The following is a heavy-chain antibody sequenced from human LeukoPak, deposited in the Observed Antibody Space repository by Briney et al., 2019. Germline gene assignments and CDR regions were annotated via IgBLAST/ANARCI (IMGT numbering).Heavy chain of an antibody. D-gene: IGHD3-16*02. CDR3: ARGFPTNYDYVWGSYRYTVSWFDP. V-gene: IGHV4-31*03. CDR2: IYYSGST. CDR1: GGSISSGGYY. Sequence: SETLSLTCTVSGGSISSGGYYWSWLRQHPGKGLEWIGYIYYSGSTYYNPSLKSRVTISVDTSKNQFSLKLSSVTAADTAVYYCARGFPTNYDYVWGSYRYTVSWFDPWGQGTLVTVSS. J-gene: IGHJ5*02.